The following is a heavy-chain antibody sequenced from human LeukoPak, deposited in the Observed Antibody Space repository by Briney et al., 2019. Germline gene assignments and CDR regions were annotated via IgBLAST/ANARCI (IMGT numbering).Heavy chain of an antibody. CDR2: IYPGDPDT. V-gene: IGHV5-51*01. CDR3: ARQQWLSLDY. CDR1: GYTFTSYW. Sequence: KVSCKASGYTFTSYWIGWVRQMPGKGLEWMGIIYPGDPDTRYSPSFQGQVTISADKSISTAYLQWSSLKASDTAMYYCARQQWLSLDYWGQGTLVTVSS. J-gene: IGHJ4*02. D-gene: IGHD6-19*01.